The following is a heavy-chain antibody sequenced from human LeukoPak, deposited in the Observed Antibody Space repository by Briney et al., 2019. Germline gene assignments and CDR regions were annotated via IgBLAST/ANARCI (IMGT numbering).Heavy chain of an antibody. J-gene: IGHJ4*02. CDR2: INHSGST. V-gene: IGHV4-34*01. Sequence: KPSETLSLTCAVYGGSFSGYYWSWIRQPPGKGLEWIGEINHSGSTNYNPSLKSRVTISVDTSKNQFSLKLSSVTAADTAVYYCARRRGPFDYWGQGTLVTVSS. CDR3: ARRRGPFDY. D-gene: IGHD3-10*01. CDR1: GGSFSGYY.